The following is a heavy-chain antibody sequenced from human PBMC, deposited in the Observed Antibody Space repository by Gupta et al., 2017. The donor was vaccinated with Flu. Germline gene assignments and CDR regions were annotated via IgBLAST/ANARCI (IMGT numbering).Heavy chain of an antibody. CDR1: GYSFTSFW. V-gene: IGHV5-51*03. Sequence: EVQLVQSGAEVKKPGESLKISCKGSGYSFTSFWIAWVRQMPGKGLEWMGIVHPGDSDTRYSPSFQAQVTMSADKSISTAYLQWNSLKASDTAMYYCARVYNWNSYDYWGQGTLVTVSS. D-gene: IGHD1-20*01. CDR3: ARVYNWNSYDY. CDR2: VHPGDSDT. J-gene: IGHJ4*02.